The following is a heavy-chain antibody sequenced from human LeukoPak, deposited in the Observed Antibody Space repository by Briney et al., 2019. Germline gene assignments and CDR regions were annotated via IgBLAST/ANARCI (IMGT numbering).Heavy chain of an antibody. V-gene: IGHV4-59*01. Sequence: SETLSLTCTVSGGSISSYYWSWIRQPPGKGLEWIGYIYYSGSTNFNPSLKSRVTISVDTSKNQFSLKLSPVTAADTAVYYCARAQRELAAFDIWGQGTMVTVSS. CDR2: IYYSGST. D-gene: IGHD1-26*01. CDR3: ARAQRELAAFDI. J-gene: IGHJ3*02. CDR1: GGSISSYY.